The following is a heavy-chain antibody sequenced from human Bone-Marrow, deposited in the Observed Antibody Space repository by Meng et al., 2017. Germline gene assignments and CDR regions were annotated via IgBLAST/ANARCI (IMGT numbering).Heavy chain of an antibody. J-gene: IGHJ4*02. Sequence: GESLKISCAGSGLTFSSHWMSWVRQAPGKGLEWVANIKQDGTEKDYVDSVKGRFTISRDNAKNSLYLQMNSLRVEDTAVYYCATRPPDSAWYGVFDYWGQGTLVTVSS. CDR3: ATRPPDSAWYGVFDY. V-gene: IGHV3-7*01. CDR1: GLTFSSHW. D-gene: IGHD6-19*01. CDR2: IKQDGTEK.